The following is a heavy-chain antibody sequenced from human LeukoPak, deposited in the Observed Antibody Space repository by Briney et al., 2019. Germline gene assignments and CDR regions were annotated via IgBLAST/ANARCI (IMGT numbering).Heavy chain of an antibody. Sequence: GRSLRLSCAASGFTFSSYGMHWVRQAPGKGLEWVAVISYDGSNKYYADSVKGRFTISRDNSKNTLYLQMNSLRAEDTAVYYCAKAAYYDDSSANDYWGQGTLVTVSS. D-gene: IGHD3-22*01. CDR1: GFTFSSYG. CDR2: ISYDGSNK. J-gene: IGHJ4*02. V-gene: IGHV3-30*18. CDR3: AKAAYYDDSSANDY.